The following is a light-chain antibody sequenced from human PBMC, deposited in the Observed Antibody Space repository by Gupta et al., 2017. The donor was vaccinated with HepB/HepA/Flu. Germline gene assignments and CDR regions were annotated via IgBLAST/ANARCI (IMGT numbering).Light chain of an antibody. J-gene: IGLJ3*02. CDR1: SGSVSTSYY. CDR3: ALYMGSGIYV. V-gene: IGLV8-61*01. Sequence: QTVVTQEPSFSVSPGGTVTLTCGLRSGSVSTSYYPSWYQQTPGQAPRTLIFSTNTRSSGVPDRFSSSILGNKAALTITGAQADDESVYYCALYMGSGIYVFGGGTKLTVL. CDR2: STN.